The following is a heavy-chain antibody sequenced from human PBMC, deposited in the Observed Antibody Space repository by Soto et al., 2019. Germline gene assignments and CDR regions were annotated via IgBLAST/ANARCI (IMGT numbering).Heavy chain of an antibody. CDR2: INAGNGNT. CDR3: ASGSITIFGVVLGILDY. Sequence: ASVKVSCKASGYTFTSYAMHWVRQAPGQRLEWMGWINAGNGNTKYSQKFQGRVTITRDTSASTAYMELSSLRSEDTAVYYCASGSITIFGVVLGILDYWGQGTQVTVS. D-gene: IGHD3-3*01. CDR1: GYTFTSYA. J-gene: IGHJ4*02. V-gene: IGHV1-3*01.